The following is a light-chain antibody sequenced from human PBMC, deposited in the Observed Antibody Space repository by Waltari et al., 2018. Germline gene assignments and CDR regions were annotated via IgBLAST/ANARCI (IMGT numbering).Light chain of an antibody. CDR3: SSYTSSSTYV. Sequence: QSALTQPASVSGSPGQSITISSTGTSSDVGGYNYVSWYQQHPGRAPKPMIYEVSNRPSGVSNRFSGSKSGNTASLTISGLQVEDEADYYCSSYTSSSTYVFGTGTKVTVL. CDR2: EVS. V-gene: IGLV2-14*01. J-gene: IGLJ1*01. CDR1: SSDVGGYNY.